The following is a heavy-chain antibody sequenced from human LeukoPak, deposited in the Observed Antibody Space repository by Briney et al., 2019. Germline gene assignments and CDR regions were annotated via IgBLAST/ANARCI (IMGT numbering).Heavy chain of an antibody. J-gene: IGHJ4*02. Sequence: PSETLSLTCTVSGGPISSSSYYWGWIRQPPGKGLEWIGSIYYSGSTYYNPSLKSRVTISVDTSKNQFSLKLSSVTAADTAVYYCARGGVLRYFDWSSPTFDYWGQGTLVTVSS. D-gene: IGHD3-9*01. CDR1: GGPISSSSYY. V-gene: IGHV4-39*07. CDR2: IYYSGST. CDR3: ARGGVLRYFDWSSPTFDY.